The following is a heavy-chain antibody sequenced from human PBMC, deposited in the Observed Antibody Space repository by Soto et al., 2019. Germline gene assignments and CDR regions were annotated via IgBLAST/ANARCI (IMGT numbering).Heavy chain of an antibody. CDR2: INPNSGGT. J-gene: IGHJ4*02. CDR1: GYTFTGYY. CDR3: ARVKQLGYYDILTGSRYYFDY. V-gene: IGHV1-2*04. Sequence: ASVKVSCKASGYTFTGYYMHWVRQAPGQGLEWLGWINPNSGGTNYAQKFQGWVTMTRDTSISTAYMELSRLRSDDTAVYYCARVKQLGYYDILTGSRYYFDYWGQGTLVTSPQ. D-gene: IGHD3-9*01.